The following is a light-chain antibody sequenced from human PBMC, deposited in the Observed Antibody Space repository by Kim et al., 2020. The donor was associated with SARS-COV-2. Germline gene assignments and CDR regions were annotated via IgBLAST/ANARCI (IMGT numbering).Light chain of an antibody. CDR3: QQYDNWQFT. Sequence: EIVMTQSPATLSVSPGERVTLSCTTSQSVAGNLAWYQQKPGQSPRLLIYAASTRATDIPARFGGSGSGTEFTLTISSLQSEDFAVYYCQQYDNWQFTFGPGTKVYIK. CDR1: QSVAGN. J-gene: IGKJ3*01. V-gene: IGKV3-15*01. CDR2: AAS.